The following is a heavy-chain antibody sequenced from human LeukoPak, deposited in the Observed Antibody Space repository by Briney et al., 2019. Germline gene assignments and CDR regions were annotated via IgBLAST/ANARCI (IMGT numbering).Heavy chain of an antibody. Sequence: VASVKVSCKASGGTFSSYAISWVRQAPGQGLEWVGGIIPIFGTANYAQKFQGRVTITADESTSTAYMELSSLRSEDTAVYYCARDPLYGSGSRDAFDIWGQGTMVTVSS. CDR2: IIPIFGTA. V-gene: IGHV1-69*13. CDR1: GGTFSSYA. D-gene: IGHD3-10*01. CDR3: ARDPLYGSGSRDAFDI. J-gene: IGHJ3*02.